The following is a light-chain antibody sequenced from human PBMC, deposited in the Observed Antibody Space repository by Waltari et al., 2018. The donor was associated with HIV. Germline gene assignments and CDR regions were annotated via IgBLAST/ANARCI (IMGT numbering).Light chain of an antibody. CDR1: NPRTYY. J-gene: IGLJ1*01. CDR3: KTRDRSGNLYV. V-gene: IGLV3-19*01. Sequence: SSAVTQVPAVSVALGQTVTITCQGDNPRTYYATWYQQRPGQAPVLVSYGKNKRPSEIPDRFSSSASRNTASLTITGAQAEDEADYYCKTRDRSGNLYVFGTGTTVTVL. CDR2: GKN.